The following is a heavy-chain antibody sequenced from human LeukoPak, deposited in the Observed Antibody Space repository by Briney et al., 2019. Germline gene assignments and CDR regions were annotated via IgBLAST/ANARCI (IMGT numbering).Heavy chain of an antibody. CDR2: ISGSGGST. CDR1: GFTFSSYA. Sequence: PGGSLRLSCAASGFTFSSYAMSWVRQAPGKGLEWVSAISGSGGSTYYADSVKGRFIISRDNSQNTLYLQMNSLRAEDTAVYYCAKAEYSSGWYDAFDIWGQGTMVTVSS. V-gene: IGHV3-23*01. CDR3: AKAEYSSGWYDAFDI. D-gene: IGHD6-19*01. J-gene: IGHJ3*02.